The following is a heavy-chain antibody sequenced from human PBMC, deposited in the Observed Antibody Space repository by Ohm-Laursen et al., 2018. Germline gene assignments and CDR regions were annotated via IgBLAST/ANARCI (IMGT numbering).Heavy chain of an antibody. J-gene: IGHJ6*02. D-gene: IGHD3-10*01. CDR1: GFIFSDYD. Sequence: SLRLSCSASGFIFSDYDMYWIRQTPGKGLEWVSYSSSLTDSMYYADSVKGRFTISRDNAKNSLYLQMNSLRDDDPAVYYCARDPPGSPDFGLDVWGQGTTVTVSS. CDR3: ARDPPGSPDFGLDV. CDR2: SSSLTDSM. V-gene: IGHV3-11*01.